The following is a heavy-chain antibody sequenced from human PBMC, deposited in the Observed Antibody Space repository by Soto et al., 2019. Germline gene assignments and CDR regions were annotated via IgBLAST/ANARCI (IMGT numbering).Heavy chain of an antibody. CDR3: VKGNGFDPYNWFDP. J-gene: IGHJ5*02. CDR1: GGSIGNFY. V-gene: IGHV4-59*01. CDR2: TFYAGST. Sequence: PSETLSLTCNVSGGSIGNFYWNWVRQPPGKGLEWIEYTFYAGSTNYNPSLKSRVTISRDTSNNQVSLTLASATAADTAVYFCVKGNGFDPYNWFDPWGPGSLVTVSS. D-gene: IGHD3-9*01.